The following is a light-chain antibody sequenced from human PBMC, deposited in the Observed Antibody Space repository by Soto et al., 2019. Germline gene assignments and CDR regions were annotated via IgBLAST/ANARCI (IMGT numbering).Light chain of an antibody. CDR2: GAS. V-gene: IGKV3-15*01. J-gene: IGKJ1*01. Sequence: EIVMTQSPATLSVSPGERATLSCRASQSVSSNLAWYKQKPGQAPRLLIYGASTRATGIPARFSGSGSGTEFTLTISSLQSEDFAVFYCQQYNNWPLWTFGQGTKVAIK. CDR1: QSVSSN. CDR3: QQYNNWPLWT.